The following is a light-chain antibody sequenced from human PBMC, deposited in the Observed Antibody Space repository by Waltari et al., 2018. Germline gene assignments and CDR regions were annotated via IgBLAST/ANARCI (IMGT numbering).Light chain of an antibody. V-gene: IGKV2-30*01. CDR3: MQIAHWPGT. J-gene: IGKJ3*01. CDR1: KSLVSSDGKTY. CDR2: NVS. Sequence: DAVMTQSPLSLPVTLGQPATISCRYSKSLVSSDGKTYLHWFQQRPGQPPRRLISNVSYRDSGVPDRFSGSGSATDFTLKISRGEAEDVCVYYCMQIAHWPGTFGPGTKVEI.